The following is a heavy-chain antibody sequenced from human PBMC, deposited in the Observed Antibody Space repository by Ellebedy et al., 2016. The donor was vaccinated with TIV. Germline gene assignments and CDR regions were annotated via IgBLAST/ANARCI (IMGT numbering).Heavy chain of an antibody. CDR1: GYTFTSYY. D-gene: IGHD3-10*01. J-gene: IGHJ4*02. Sequence: AASVKVSCKASGYTFTSYYMHWVRQAPGQGLEWMGIINPSGGSTSYAQKFQGRVTMTRDTSTSTVYMELSSLRSEDTAVYYCARDRIRITMVRGVSLDYWGQGTLVTVSS. CDR3: ARDRIRITMVRGVSLDY. V-gene: IGHV1-46*01. CDR2: INPSGGST.